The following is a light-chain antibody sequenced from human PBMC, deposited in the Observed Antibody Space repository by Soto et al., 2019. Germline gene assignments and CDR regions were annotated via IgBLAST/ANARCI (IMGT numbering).Light chain of an antibody. J-gene: IGKJ2*01. CDR3: QQSYSTPPT. CDR2: AAS. Sequence: DLLMTQSPSSLSASVGDRVTITCRASQSISSYLNGYQQKPGKAPKLLIYAASSLQSGVPSRFSGSGSGTDFTPTISSLQPEDFATYYCQQSYSTPPTFGQGTKLEIK. CDR1: QSISSY. V-gene: IGKV1-39*01.